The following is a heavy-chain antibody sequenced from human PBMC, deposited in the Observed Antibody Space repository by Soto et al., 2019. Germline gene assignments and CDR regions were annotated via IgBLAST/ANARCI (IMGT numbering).Heavy chain of an antibody. CDR1: GFTFSSYA. J-gene: IGHJ3*02. CDR3: AREVTLDDAFDI. Sequence: QVQLVESGGGVVQPGRSLRLSCAASGFTFSSYAMHWVRQAPGKGLEWVAVISYDGSNKDCSDSVKGRFTISRDNSKNTLYLQMNSLRAEDTAVYYCAREVTLDDAFDIWGQGTMVTVSS. D-gene: IGHD4-4*01. CDR2: ISYDGSNK. V-gene: IGHV3-30-3*01.